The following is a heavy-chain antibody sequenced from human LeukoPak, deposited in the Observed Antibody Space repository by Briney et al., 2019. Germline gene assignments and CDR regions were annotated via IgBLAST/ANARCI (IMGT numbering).Heavy chain of an antibody. V-gene: IGHV1-18*01. CDR3: ARDIVVVVAATWFDP. D-gene: IGHD2-15*01. J-gene: IGHJ5*02. CDR1: GGTFSSYA. Sequence: GASVKVSCKASGGTFSSYAISWVRQAPGQGLEWMGWISAYNGNTNYAQKLQGRVTMTTDTSTSTAYMELRSLRSDDTAVYYCARDIVVVVAATWFDPWGQGTLVTVSS. CDR2: ISAYNGNT.